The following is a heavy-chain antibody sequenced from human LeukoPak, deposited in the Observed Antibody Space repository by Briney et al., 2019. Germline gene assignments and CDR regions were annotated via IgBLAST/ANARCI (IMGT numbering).Heavy chain of an antibody. CDR3: ARRNSSGWYLFDY. D-gene: IGHD6-19*01. CDR2: IYYSGST. CDR1: GGSISSYY. J-gene: IGHJ4*02. V-gene: IGHV4-59*08. Sequence: KPSETLSLTCTVSGGSISSYYWSWIRQPPGKGLEWIGYIYYSGSTNYNPSLKSRVTISVDTSKSQFSLKLSSVTAADTAVYYCARRNSSGWYLFDYWGQGTLVTVSS.